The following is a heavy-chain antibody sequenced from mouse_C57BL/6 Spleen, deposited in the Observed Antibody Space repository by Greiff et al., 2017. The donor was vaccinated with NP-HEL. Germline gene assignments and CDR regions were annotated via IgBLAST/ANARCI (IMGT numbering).Heavy chain of an antibody. J-gene: IGHJ2*01. CDR1: GYSITSGYY. D-gene: IGHD2-4*01. CDR3: ARYLYRYDSSFDY. V-gene: IGHV3-6*01. Sequence: EVKLEESGPGLVKPSQSLSLTCSVTGYSITSGYYWNWIRQFPGNKLEWMGYISYDGSNNYNPSLKNRISITRDTSKNQFFRKLNSVTTEDTATYYCARYLYRYDSSFDYWGQGTTLTVSS. CDR2: ISYDGSN.